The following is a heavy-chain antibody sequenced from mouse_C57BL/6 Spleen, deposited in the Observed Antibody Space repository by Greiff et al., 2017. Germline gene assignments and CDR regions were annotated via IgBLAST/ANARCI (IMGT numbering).Heavy chain of an antibody. CDR3: AKRLYDYDRAYYAMDY. Sequence: VQLQESGPGLVAPSQRLSITCTVSGFSLTSYGVDWVRQPPGKGLEWLGVIWGGGSTNYNSALMSRLSISKDNSKSQVFLKMNSLQTDDTAMYYCAKRLYDYDRAYYAMDYWGQGTSVTVSS. J-gene: IGHJ4*01. V-gene: IGHV2-9*01. CDR1: GFSLTSYG. D-gene: IGHD2-4*01. CDR2: IWGGGST.